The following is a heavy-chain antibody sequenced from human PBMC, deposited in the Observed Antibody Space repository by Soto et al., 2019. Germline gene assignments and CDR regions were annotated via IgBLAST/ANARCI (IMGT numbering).Heavy chain of an antibody. CDR1: GFTFSSYA. Sequence: GGSLRLSCAASGFTFSSYAVSWVRQAPGKGPEWISSISGSGSTIYYADSVKGRFTISRDNSKNTLYLQMSSLGAEDTAVYYCAQVLYYYATSGYYYFEYWGQGTLVTSPQ. CDR3: AQVLYYYATSGYYYFEY. J-gene: IGHJ4*02. V-gene: IGHV3-23*01. CDR2: ISGSGSTI. D-gene: IGHD3-22*01.